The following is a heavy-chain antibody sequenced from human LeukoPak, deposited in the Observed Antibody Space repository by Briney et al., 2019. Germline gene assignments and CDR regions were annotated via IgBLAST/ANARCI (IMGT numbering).Heavy chain of an antibody. Sequence: GGSLRLSCAASGFAFANYAMAWVRQAPGKGLNWVTGITGNGGTTYYADSVKGRSTISRDNSRDTLYLQLNSLRVEDTAVYYCARRLKQTKKWELLLRVYFDLWGRGTLVTVSS. CDR2: ITGNGGTT. V-gene: IGHV3-23*01. J-gene: IGHJ2*01. D-gene: IGHD1-26*01. CDR3: ARRLKQTKKWELLLRVYFDL. CDR1: GFAFANYA.